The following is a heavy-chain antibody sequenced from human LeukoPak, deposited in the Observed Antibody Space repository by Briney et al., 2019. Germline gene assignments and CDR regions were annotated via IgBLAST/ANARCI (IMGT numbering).Heavy chain of an antibody. CDR2: ISYDGSNK. Sequence: GGSLRLSCAASGFTFSRYGMHWVRQAPGKGLEWVAVISYDGSNKYYADSVKGRFTISRDNSKDTLFLQMNSLRAEDTAVYYCAKASRQGAVASPLDYWGQGTLVTVSS. V-gene: IGHV3-30*18. J-gene: IGHJ4*02. D-gene: IGHD6-19*01. CDR1: GFTFSRYG. CDR3: AKASRQGAVASPLDY.